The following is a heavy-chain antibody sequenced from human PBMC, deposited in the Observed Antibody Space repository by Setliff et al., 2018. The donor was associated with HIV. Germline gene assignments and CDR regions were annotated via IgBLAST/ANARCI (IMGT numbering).Heavy chain of an antibody. J-gene: IGHJ6*03. CDR3: ARNPRIAVAGTDYYYYMDV. D-gene: IGHD6-19*01. Sequence: ASVKVSCKASGYTFTSYYMHWVRQAPGQGLEWMGIINPSGGSTSYAQKFQGRVTMTRDTSTSTVYMELSSLRSEVTAVYYCARNPRIAVAGTDYYYYMDVWGKGTTVTVSS. CDR1: GYTFTSYY. V-gene: IGHV1-46*01. CDR2: INPSGGST.